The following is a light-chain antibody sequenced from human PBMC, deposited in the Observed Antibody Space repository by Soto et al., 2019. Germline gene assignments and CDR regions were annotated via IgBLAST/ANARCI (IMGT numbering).Light chain of an antibody. CDR3: QQYNKWPLT. Sequence: EIVMTQSPVTLSVSPGERATLSCTASQSVNNNVAWYQQKPGHTPRLLIYSASIGATGTPARFSGSGSGSDFTLTISSLQSEDFAVYYCQQYNKWPLTFGPGTRWISN. J-gene: IGKJ3*01. CDR2: SAS. V-gene: IGKV3-15*01. CDR1: QSVNNN.